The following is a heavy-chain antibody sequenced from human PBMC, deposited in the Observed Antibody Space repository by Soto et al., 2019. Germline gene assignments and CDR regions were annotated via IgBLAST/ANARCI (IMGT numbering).Heavy chain of an antibody. CDR1: GFTLSSYA. CDR2: ISYDGSNK. Sequence: QVQLVESGGGVVQPGRSLRLSCAASGFTLSSYAMHWVRQAPGKGLEWVAVISYDGSNKYYADSVKGRFTISRDNSKNTLYLQMNSLRAEDTAVYYCASPDYCISPSCHEYFQHWGQGTLVTVSS. V-gene: IGHV3-30-3*01. J-gene: IGHJ1*01. CDR3: ASPDYCISPSCHEYFQH. D-gene: IGHD2-2*01.